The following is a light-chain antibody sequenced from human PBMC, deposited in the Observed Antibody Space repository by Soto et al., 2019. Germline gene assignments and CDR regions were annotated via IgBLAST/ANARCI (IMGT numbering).Light chain of an antibody. CDR1: SSDVGFYNY. CDR3: CSYACSYTVI. Sequence: QSALTQPRSVSGSLGQSVTISCTGTSSDVGFYNYVSWYQQHPGKAPKFMIYDVSKRPSGVPDRFSGSKSGKTASLTISGLQAEDEADYYCCSYACSYTVIFGGGTKLTVL. J-gene: IGLJ2*01. CDR2: DVS. V-gene: IGLV2-11*01.